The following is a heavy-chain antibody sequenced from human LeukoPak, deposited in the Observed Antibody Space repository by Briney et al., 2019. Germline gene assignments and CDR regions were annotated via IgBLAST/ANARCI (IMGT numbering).Heavy chain of an antibody. CDR1: GDSVSSNDAA. CDR3: AREPSGHSGSFDS. J-gene: IGHJ4*02. CDR2: TFYRSKWYY. D-gene: IGHD4-23*01. V-gene: IGHV6-1*01. Sequence: QTLSLTCAISGDSVSSNDAAWNWIRQSPSRGLEWLGRTFYRSKWYYDYAVSVKSRITINPDTSKNQFSLQLNSVTPDDTAVFYCAREPSGHSGSFDSWGQGTLVTVSS.